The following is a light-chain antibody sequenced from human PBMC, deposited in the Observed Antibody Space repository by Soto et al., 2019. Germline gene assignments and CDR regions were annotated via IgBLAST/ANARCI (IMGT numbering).Light chain of an antibody. CDR2: AAS. CDR1: QSVSSSY. Sequence: EIVLTQSPGTLSLSPGERATPSCRASQSVSSSYLAWYQQKPGQAPRLLIYAASSRASGIPDRFSGSGSGTDFSLTINSHQSEDLGIYYCQQYDSWLTFGGGTKVDIK. V-gene: IGKV3-20*01. J-gene: IGKJ4*01. CDR3: QQYDSWLT.